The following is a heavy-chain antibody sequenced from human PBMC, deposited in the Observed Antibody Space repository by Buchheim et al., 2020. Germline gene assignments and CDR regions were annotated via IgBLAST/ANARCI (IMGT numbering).Heavy chain of an antibody. CDR2: IKEDGSEK. V-gene: IGHV3-7*01. J-gene: IGHJ4*02. CDR3: ARHPSARFDY. Sequence: EVQLVESGGGLVQPGGSLRLSCAASGFTFSTYWMTWVRQAPGQGLEWVANIKEDGSEKYYVDSVRGRFTISSDNAKNSLYLQMNSLRPEDTAVYYCARHPSARFDYWGQGTL. CDR1: GFTFSTYW.